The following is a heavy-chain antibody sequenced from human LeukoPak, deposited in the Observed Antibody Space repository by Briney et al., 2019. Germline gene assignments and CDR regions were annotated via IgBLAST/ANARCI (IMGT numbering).Heavy chain of an antibody. Sequence: ASVKVSCKASGYNFFGYYMHWVRQAPGQGLEWMGRMNLNSGGTNYAQDFQGRVTMTRDTSISTAYMELSRLKSDDTAVYYCARGGVSIYWGQGTLVTVSS. CDR2: MNLNSGGT. CDR1: GYNFFGYY. J-gene: IGHJ4*02. V-gene: IGHV1-2*06. CDR3: ARGGVSIY.